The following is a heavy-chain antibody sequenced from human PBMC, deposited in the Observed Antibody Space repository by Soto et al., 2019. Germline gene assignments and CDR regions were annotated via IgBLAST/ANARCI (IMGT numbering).Heavy chain of an antibody. CDR3: ARANDYYGSGCYYNRLVWFDP. V-gene: IGHV4-39*01. D-gene: IGHD3-10*01. J-gene: IGHJ5*02. Sequence: SETLSLTCTVSGGSISSSSYYWGWIRQPPGKGLEWIGSIYYSGSTYYNPSLKSRVTISVDTSKNQFSLKLSSVAAADTAVYYCARANDYYGSGCYYNRLVWFDPWGQGTLVTVSS. CDR2: IYYSGST. CDR1: GGSISSSSYY.